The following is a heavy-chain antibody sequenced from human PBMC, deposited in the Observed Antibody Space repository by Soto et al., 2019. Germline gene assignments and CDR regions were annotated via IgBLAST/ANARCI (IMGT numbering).Heavy chain of an antibody. D-gene: IGHD2-15*01. CDR1: GGSISSGDYY. Sequence: QVQLQESGPGLVMPSQTLSLTCTVSGGSISSGDYYWSWIRKPPGKGLEWIGCIFYTGSTYYNPYLENRISISVQASKSQFSLQLTSVTAADTAVYYCGGVARYCVGGGCNPNWFDPWGQGTLVTVSS. J-gene: IGHJ5*02. CDR2: IFYTGST. V-gene: IGHV4-30-4*01. CDR3: GGVARYCVGGGCNPNWFDP.